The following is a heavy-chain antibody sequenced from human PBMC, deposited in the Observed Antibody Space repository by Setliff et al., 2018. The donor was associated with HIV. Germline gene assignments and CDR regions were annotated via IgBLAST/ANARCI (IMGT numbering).Heavy chain of an antibody. J-gene: IGHJ4*02. CDR1: GFPFSLYS. V-gene: IGHV3-21*06. D-gene: IGHD6-13*01. Sequence: GGSLRLSCAASGFPFSLYSMNWVRQTPGRGLEWVSSINGNTLYISFAASVRRRFTISRDNAKGSLYLQLTSLRPEDTGVYFCARVGSSTSLDYWGQGILVTVSS. CDR2: INGNTLYI. CDR3: ARVGSSTSLDY.